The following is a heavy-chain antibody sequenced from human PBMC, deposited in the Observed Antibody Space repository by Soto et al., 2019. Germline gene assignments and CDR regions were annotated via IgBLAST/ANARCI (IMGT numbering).Heavy chain of an antibody. J-gene: IGHJ5*02. V-gene: IGHV3-23*01. CDR1: GFAFSNFA. Sequence: EAQLLESGGGLVQPGGSLRLSCAASGFAFSNFAMSWVRQAPGKGLEWVSAIGSGGRGTHYAESVEDRFTISRDDSKNPLYLQLNSLTAADTAVYYCAAPRAAVPHTRYFDPWGQGTPVTVSP. CDR3: AAPRAAVPHTRYFDP. D-gene: IGHD6-13*01. CDR2: IGSGGRGT.